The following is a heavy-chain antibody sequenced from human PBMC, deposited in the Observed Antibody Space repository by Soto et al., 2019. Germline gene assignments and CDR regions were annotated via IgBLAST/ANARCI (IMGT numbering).Heavy chain of an antibody. D-gene: IGHD3-3*01. CDR3: ATESRSGSGYWYFDL. CDR2: IYSGGST. J-gene: IGHJ2*01. Sequence: EVQLVESGGGLIQPGGSLRLSCAASGFTVSSNQMSWVRQAPGKGLEWVSIIYSGGSTYYADSVKGRFTISRDNSENTLYLQMNSLRAEDTAVYYCATESRSGSGYWYFDLWGRGTLVTVSS. CDR1: GFTVSSNQ. V-gene: IGHV3-53*01.